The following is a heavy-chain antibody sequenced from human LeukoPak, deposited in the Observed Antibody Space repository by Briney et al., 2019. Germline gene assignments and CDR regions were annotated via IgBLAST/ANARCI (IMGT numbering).Heavy chain of an antibody. CDR3: ARAEVRSILRSAFDI. Sequence: SVKVSCKASGGTFSSYAISWVRQAPGQGLEWMGGIIPIFGTANYAQKFQGRVTITADESTSTAYMELSSLRSEDTPVYYCARAEVRSILRSAFDIWGQGTMVTVSS. V-gene: IGHV1-69*13. D-gene: IGHD4-17*01. CDR2: IIPIFGTA. CDR1: GGTFSSYA. J-gene: IGHJ3*02.